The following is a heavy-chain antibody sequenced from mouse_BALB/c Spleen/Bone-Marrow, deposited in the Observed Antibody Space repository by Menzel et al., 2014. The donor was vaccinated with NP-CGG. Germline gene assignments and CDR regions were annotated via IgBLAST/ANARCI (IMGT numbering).Heavy chain of an antibody. J-gene: IGHJ1*01. D-gene: IGHD1-1*01. Sequence: EVKLVESGGGLVQPGGSLKLSCAASGFDFSRYWMSWVRQVPGKGLEWIGKINPDSSTINYTPSLKDKFIISRDNAKNTLSLQMSKVRSKDTALHYCASLNDHGNLFAWRALTTVTVSS. CDR1: GFDFSRYW. CDR2: INPDSSTI. V-gene: IGHV4-1*02. CDR3: ASLNDHGNLFA.